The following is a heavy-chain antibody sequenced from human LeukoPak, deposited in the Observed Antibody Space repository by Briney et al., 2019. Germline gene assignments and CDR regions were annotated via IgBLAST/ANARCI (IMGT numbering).Heavy chain of an antibody. D-gene: IGHD5-24*01. J-gene: IGHJ4*02. V-gene: IGHV3-23*01. Sequence: GGPLRLSCAVSGFTFTSYSKSWVRQAPGRGLGWGSIISGSGGIIDYAHSVKRRFTIHRDNPKNTLSLQMKSLTHQYTAVYYCAKNTRMERWIYFASWGKGILVTV. CDR2: ISGSGGII. CDR3: AKNTRMERWIYFAS. CDR1: GFTFTSYS.